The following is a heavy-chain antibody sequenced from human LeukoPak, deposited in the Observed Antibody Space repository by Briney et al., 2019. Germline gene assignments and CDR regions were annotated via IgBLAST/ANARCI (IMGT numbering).Heavy chain of an antibody. CDR2: IYASGST. D-gene: IGHD6-13*01. J-gene: IGHJ4*02. V-gene: IGHV4-61*02. CDR3: ARDQGSSWYEVDY. Sequence: SETLSLTCTVSGGSIGSGAYYWSWIRQPAGKGPEWIGRIYASGSTNYNPSLKSRVTMSVDTSKNQFSLKLSSVTAADTAVYYCARDQGSSWYEVDYWGQGTLVTVSS. CDR1: GGSIGSGAYY.